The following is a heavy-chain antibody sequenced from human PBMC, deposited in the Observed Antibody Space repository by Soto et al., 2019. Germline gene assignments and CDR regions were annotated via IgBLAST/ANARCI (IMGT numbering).Heavy chain of an antibody. CDR2: IYWGDDK. CDR3: AHRRGYCGGDCYEYFQH. D-gene: IGHD2-21*02. V-gene: IGHV2-5*02. CDR1: GFSLSTSGVG. J-gene: IGHJ1*01. Sequence: SGPTLVNPTQTLTLTCTFSGFSLSTSGVGVGWIRQPPGKALEWLALIYWGDDKRYSPSLKSRLTITKDTSKNQVVLTMTNMDPVDTATYYCAHRRGYCGGDCYEYFQHWGQGTLVTVSS.